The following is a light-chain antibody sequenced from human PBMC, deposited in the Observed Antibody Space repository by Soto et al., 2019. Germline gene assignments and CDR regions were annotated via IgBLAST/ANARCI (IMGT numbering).Light chain of an antibody. J-gene: IGKJ1*01. CDR2: DAS. CDR1: QSIGNR. Sequence: DLQMTQSPSTLSPSIGDRITISCRASQSIGNRLAWYQQKPGTAPKVLIYDASTLESGVPLRFSGSGSGTNFILTISSLQPDDFATYYCQQYDTYSRTFGQGTKVGI. CDR3: QQYDTYSRT. V-gene: IGKV1-5*01.